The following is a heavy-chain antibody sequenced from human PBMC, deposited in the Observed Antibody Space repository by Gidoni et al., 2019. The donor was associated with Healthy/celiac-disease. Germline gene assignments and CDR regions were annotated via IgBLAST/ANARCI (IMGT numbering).Heavy chain of an antibody. Sequence: QLQLQESGPGLVKPSETLSLTCTVSGGSISSSSYYLGWIRQPPGKGREWIGSSYYSGSTYYNPSLKSRVTISVDTSKNQFSLKLSSVTAADTAVYYCATQPGLNWFDPWGQGTLVTVSS. CDR3: ATQPGLNWFDP. V-gene: IGHV4-39*01. J-gene: IGHJ5*02. CDR2: SYYSGST. CDR1: GGSISSSSYY.